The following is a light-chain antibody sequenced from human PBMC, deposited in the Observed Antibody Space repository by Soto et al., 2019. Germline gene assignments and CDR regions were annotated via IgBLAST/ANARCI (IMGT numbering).Light chain of an antibody. V-gene: IGLV2-14*03. CDR2: DVN. Sequence: QSVLTQPASVSGSPGQSITVSCTGTSSDIGAYNFVSWYQQHPGKAPKLMLYDVNIRPSGVSNRFSGSKSGNTASLTISGLQAEDEADYYCSSYTTSNTRQIVFGTGTKVTVL. CDR3: SSYTTSNTRQIV. CDR1: SSDIGAYNF. J-gene: IGLJ1*01.